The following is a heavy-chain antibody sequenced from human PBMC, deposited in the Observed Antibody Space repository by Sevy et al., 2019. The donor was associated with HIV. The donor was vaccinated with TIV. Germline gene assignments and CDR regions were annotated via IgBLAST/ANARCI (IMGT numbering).Heavy chain of an antibody. J-gene: IGHJ6*02. CDR2: ISSDGKHK. V-gene: IGHV3-30*04. CDR1: GFTFSSYA. Sequence: GGSLRLSCAASGFTFSSYAMHWVRQAPGKGLEWVAVISSDGKHKIYADSVKGRFTISRDNSKNTLYLQMNSLRVEDTAVYICARDEGILPPGYYCYGVDVWGQGTTVTVSS. CDR3: ARDEGILPPGYYCYGVDV.